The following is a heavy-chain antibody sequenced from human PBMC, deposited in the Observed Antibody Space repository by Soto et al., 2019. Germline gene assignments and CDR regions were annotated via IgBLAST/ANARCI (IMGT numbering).Heavy chain of an antibody. D-gene: IGHD3-3*01. CDR2: IIPIFGTA. J-gene: IGHJ5*02. Sequence: SVKVSCKASGGTFSSYAISWVRQAPGQGLEWMGGIIPIFGTANYARKFQGRVTITADKSTSTAYMELSSLRSEDTAVYHCARVGFWSGYYYNWFDPWGQGTLVTVSS. V-gene: IGHV1-69*06. CDR1: GGTFSSYA. CDR3: ARVGFWSGYYYNWFDP.